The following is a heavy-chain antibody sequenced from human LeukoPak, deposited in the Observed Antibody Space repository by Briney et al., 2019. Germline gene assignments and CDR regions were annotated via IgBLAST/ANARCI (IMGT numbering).Heavy chain of an antibody. CDR2: IYYSGSGST. CDR1: GVSISSYY. V-gene: IGHV4-59*01. Sequence: PSETLSLTCTVSGVSISSYYWSWIRQPPGKGLEWIGYIYYSGSGSTNYNPSLKSRVTLSVDTSKNQFSLKLSSVTAADTAVYSCARGEYSGSDWGQGTLVTVSS. D-gene: IGHD1-1*01. CDR3: ARGEYSGSD. J-gene: IGHJ4*02.